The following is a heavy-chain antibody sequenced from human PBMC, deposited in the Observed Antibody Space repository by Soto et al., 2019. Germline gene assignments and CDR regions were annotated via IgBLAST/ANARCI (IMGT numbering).Heavy chain of an antibody. CDR2: MYYRGST. D-gene: IGHD2-15*01. V-gene: IGHV4-39*01. CDR3: ARLKCSGGTCYSGFDY. J-gene: IGHJ4*02. Sequence: QLQLQESGPGLEKPSETLSLTCTVSGGSISSPGYYWGWIRQPPGKGLEWIGSMYYRGSTFYNASLKSRVTISGDTSKNQLSLKVNSVTAADTAVYNCARLKCSGGTCYSGFDYWGQGTLVTVAS. CDR1: GGSISSPGYY.